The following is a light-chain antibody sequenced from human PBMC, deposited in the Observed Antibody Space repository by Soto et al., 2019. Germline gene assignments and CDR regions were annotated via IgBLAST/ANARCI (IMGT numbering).Light chain of an antibody. CDR2: AVI. J-gene: IGLJ3*02. Sequence: QSALTQPRSVYGSPGQSVTISCAGTSNDVGAYNYVSWYQQHPGKAPKLIIYAVIKRPSGVPDRFSGSKSGNTASLTISGLQTEDEADYYCCSYAASFWVFGGGTQLTVL. CDR1: SNDVGAYNY. V-gene: IGLV2-11*01. CDR3: CSYAASFWV.